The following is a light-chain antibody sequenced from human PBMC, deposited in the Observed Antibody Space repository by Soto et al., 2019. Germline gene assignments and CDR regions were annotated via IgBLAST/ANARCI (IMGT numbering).Light chain of an antibody. J-gene: IGKJ5*01. CDR3: QQYGSSPPIT. Sequence: EIVLTQSPGTLSLSPGERATLSCRASQSVSSSYLAWYQQKPGQAPRLLIYGASSRATGIPDRFSGSGSGTGFTLAISRLEAEDFAVYFCQQYGSSPPITFGQGTRLEIK. CDR2: GAS. CDR1: QSVSSSY. V-gene: IGKV3-20*01.